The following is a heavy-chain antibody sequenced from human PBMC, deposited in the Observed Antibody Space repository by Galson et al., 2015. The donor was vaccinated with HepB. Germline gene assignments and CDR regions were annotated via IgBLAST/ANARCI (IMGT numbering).Heavy chain of an antibody. V-gene: IGHV1-2*02. CDR1: GYTFTGYY. CDR2: INPNSGGT. J-gene: IGHJ3*02. CDR3: ARDRIREDMSYAFDI. D-gene: IGHD2-15*01. Sequence: SVKVSCKASGYTFTGYYMHWVRQAPGQGLEWMGWINPNSGGTNYAQKFQGRVTMTRDTSISTAYMELSRLRSDDTAVYYCARDRIREDMSYAFDIWGQGTMVTVSS.